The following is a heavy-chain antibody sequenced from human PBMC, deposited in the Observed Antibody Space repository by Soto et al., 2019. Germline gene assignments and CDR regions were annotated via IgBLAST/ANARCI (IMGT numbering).Heavy chain of an antibody. J-gene: IGHJ4*02. CDR1: GYTFTSYY. D-gene: IGHD3-10*01. CDR2: INPSGGTT. Sequence: ASVKVSCKASGYTFTSYYIHWVRQAPGQGLEWMGLINPSGGTTVDPQKFQGRVTMTRDTSTSTVYMEPSSLRSDDTAVYYCARDWEFGYWGQGPLVTVSS. V-gene: IGHV1-46*01. CDR3: ARDWEFGY.